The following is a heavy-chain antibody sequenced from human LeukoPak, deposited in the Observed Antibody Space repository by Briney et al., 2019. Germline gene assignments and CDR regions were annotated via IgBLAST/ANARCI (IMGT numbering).Heavy chain of an antibody. CDR1: GGSITGDY. V-gene: IGHV4-59*01. J-gene: IGHJ3*02. CDR3: ARDLGAGELLNAFDI. CDR2: IYYSGST. Sequence: PSETLSLTCTVYGGSITGDYWSWIRQPPGKGLEWIGYIYYSGSTNYNPSLKSRVTISVDTSKNQFSLKLSSVTAADTAVYYCARDLGAGELLNAFDIWGQGTMVTVSS. D-gene: IGHD1-26*01.